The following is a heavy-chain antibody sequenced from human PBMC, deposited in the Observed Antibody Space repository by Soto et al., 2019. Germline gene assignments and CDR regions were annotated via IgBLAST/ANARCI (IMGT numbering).Heavy chain of an antibody. D-gene: IGHD3-9*01. J-gene: IGHJ5*02. Sequence: EVQLVESGGGLVQPGRSMRLSCAASGFTFDDYGMHWVRQAPGKGLEWVSGISWNSGSIDYADSVKGRLTISRDNAKNSLYLQMNSLRGEDTALYYCVKGSIRHHNWFDPWGQGTLVTVSS. CDR3: VKGSIRHHNWFDP. V-gene: IGHV3-9*01. CDR2: ISWNSGSI. CDR1: GFTFDDYG.